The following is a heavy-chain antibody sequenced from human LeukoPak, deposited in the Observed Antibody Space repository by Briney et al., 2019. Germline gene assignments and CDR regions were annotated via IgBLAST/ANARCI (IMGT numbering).Heavy chain of an antibody. J-gene: IGHJ4*02. Sequence: PGGSLRLSCAAPGFTFTNYAMTWVRQAPGRGLEWVSSISRSGGNAYYAKSVDGRFTVSRDSSRDTLFLQMNSLRAEDTAVYYCARDVEVCRVGACYWTTFDCWGQGTLVTVSS. V-gene: IGHV3-23*01. CDR3: ARDVEVCRVGACYWTTFDC. CDR2: ISRSGGNA. CDR1: GFTFTNYA. D-gene: IGHD2-21*02.